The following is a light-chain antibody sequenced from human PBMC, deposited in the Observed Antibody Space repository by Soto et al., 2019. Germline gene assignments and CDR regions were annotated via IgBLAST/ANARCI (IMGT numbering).Light chain of an antibody. V-gene: IGKV3-15*01. CDR3: QQYNDWSPGYT. CDR2: GAS. CDR1: QSVSNN. Sequence: EIVMTQSPATLSVSPGERATLSCRASQSVSNNLAWYQQKPGQAPRLLIYGASTRATGIPARFSGSGSGTDFTLSISSLQSEDFAVYYCQQYNDWSPGYTFGQGTKLEIK. J-gene: IGKJ2*01.